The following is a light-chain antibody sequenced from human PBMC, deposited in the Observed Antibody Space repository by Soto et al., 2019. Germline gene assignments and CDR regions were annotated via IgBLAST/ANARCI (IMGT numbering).Light chain of an antibody. V-gene: IGKV3-15*01. Sequence: EIVMSQSPATLSVSPGERATLSCRASQSVSSSLAWYQQKPGQAPRLLIYGASIRATGIPARISGSGSGTDFTLTITSPQSEDFGVYYCHQHNNWWTFGQGTKVDIK. CDR1: QSVSSS. CDR3: HQHNNWWT. J-gene: IGKJ1*01. CDR2: GAS.